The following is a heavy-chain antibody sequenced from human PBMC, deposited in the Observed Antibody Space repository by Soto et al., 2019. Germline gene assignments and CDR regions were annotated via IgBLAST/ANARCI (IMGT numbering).Heavy chain of an antibody. CDR1: GYTFTSYD. V-gene: IGHV1-8*01. CDR3: ARGRLDTIFGVVDYYYYMDV. Sequence: ASVKVSCKASGYTFTSYDINWVRQATGQGLEWMGWMNPNSGNTGYVQKFQGRVTMTRNTSINTAYMELSSLRSEDTAVYYCARGRLDTIFGVVDYYYYMDVWGKGTTVTVSS. J-gene: IGHJ6*03. D-gene: IGHD3-3*01. CDR2: MNPNSGNT.